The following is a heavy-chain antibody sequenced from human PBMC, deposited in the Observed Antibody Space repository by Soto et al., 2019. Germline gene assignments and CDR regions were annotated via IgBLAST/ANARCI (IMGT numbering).Heavy chain of an antibody. CDR2: IKDGGLT. J-gene: IGHJ4*02. V-gene: IGHV4-34*01. CDR1: GGSLSGYY. D-gene: IGHD5-12*01. CDR3: ARGQEGVVATH. Sequence: QVQLQQWGAGLLKPSETLSLTCVVYGGSLSGYYWSWIRQPPGKGLEWIGEIKDGGLTNYSPSLKSRATRSADPPKNQFSLKLHSVTAADRAVYYCARGQEGVVATHWDQGTLVTVSS.